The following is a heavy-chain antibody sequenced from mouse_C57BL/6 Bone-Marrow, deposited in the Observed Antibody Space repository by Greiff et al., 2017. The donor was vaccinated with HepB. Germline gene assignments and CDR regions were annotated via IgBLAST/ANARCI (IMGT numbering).Heavy chain of an antibody. Sequence: QVQLQQSGAELMKPGASVKLSCKATGYTFTGYWIEWVKQRPGHGLEWIGEILPGSGSTNDNDKLKGKATVTADTSSNTAYMQLSSLTTEVSAIYYGARESVHYGSSYFDYWGQGTTLTVSS. J-gene: IGHJ2*01. CDR3: ARESVHYGSSYFDY. CDR2: ILPGSGST. V-gene: IGHV1-9*01. D-gene: IGHD1-1*01. CDR1: GYTFTGYW.